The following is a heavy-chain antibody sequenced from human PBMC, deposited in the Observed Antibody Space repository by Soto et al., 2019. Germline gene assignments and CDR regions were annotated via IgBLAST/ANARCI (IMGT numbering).Heavy chain of an antibody. Sequence: QVQLVQSGAEVKKPGASVKVSCKAAGYSFTSYYIHWVRQAPGHGLEWMGWINPFDGSRMFAQSFQGRVTMTRDTSTSTVYMEVSSLRSEDTAVYYCSRVDPGETSPFDHWGQGTLVTVSS. CDR1: GYSFTSYY. J-gene: IGHJ4*02. D-gene: IGHD3-10*01. CDR2: INPFDGSR. V-gene: IGHV1-46*03. CDR3: SRVDPGETSPFDH.